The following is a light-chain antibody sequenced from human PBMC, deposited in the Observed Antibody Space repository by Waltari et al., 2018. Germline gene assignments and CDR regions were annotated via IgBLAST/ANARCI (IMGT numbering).Light chain of an antibody. CDR2: WAS. J-gene: IGKJ1*01. CDR3: QQYYRSRT. CDR1: QSVFYRSDNNNY. V-gene: IGKV4-1*01. Sequence: DIVMTQYSDPLAGSLGERGTIDWKSSQSVFYRSDNNNYLAWYQHKPGQPPKLLFYWASTRESGVPDRFSASGSGTDFTLTINNLQAEDVAVYYCQQYYRSRTFGQGTKVEIK.